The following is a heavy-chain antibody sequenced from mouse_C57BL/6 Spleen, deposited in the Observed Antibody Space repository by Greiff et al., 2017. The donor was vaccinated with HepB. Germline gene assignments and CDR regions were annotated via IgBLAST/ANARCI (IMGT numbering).Heavy chain of an antibody. Sequence: VQLQQSGAELVRPGASVKLSCKASGYTFTDYYINWVKQRPGQGLEWIARIYPGSGNTYYNEKFKGKATLTAEKSSSTAYMQLSSLTSEDSAVYFCAVYYGSSSWYFDVWGTGTTVTVSS. D-gene: IGHD1-1*01. V-gene: IGHV1-76*01. CDR2: IYPGSGNT. J-gene: IGHJ1*03. CDR1: GYTFTDYY. CDR3: AVYYGSSSWYFDV.